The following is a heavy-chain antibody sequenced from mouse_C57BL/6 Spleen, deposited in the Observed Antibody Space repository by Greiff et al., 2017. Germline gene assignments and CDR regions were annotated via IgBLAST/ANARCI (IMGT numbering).Heavy chain of an antibody. CDR1: GFTFSSYG. V-gene: IGHV5-6*01. J-gene: IGHJ1*03. CDR2: ISSGGSYT. D-gene: IGHD3-2*02. Sequence: EVQRVESGGDLVKPGGSLKLSCAASGFTFSSYGMSWVRQTPDKRLEWVATISSGGSYTYYPDSVKGRFTISRDNAKNTLYLQMSSLKSEDTAMYCCARYTAQAYWYFDVWGTGTTVTVSS. CDR3: ARYTAQAYWYFDV.